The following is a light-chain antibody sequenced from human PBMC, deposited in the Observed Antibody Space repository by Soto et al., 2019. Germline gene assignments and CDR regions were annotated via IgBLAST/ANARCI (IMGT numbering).Light chain of an antibody. V-gene: IGLV2-8*01. J-gene: IGLJ2*01. Sequence: QSALTQPPSASGSPGQSVTISCTGSSNDLGDYNYVSWYQHHPGKAPKLIIYEVRERPSGVPDRFSGSKSGNTASLTVSGLQAEDEADYYCSSYGGSDNVIFGGGTKVTVL. CDR1: SNDLGDYNY. CDR2: EVR. CDR3: SSYGGSDNVI.